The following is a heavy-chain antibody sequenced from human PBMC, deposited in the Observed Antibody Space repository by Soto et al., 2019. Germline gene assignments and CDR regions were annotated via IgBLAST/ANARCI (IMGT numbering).Heavy chain of an antibody. D-gene: IGHD3-9*01. J-gene: IGHJ3*02. CDR3: ATLAPVLRYFDWLLPDDAFDI. Sequence: SETLSLTCTVSGGSISSSSYYWGWIRQPPGKGLEWIGSIYYSGSTYYNPSLKSRVTISVDTSKNQFSLKLSSVTAADTAVYYCATLAPVLRYFDWLLPDDAFDIWGQETMVTVSS. V-gene: IGHV4-39*01. CDR2: IYYSGST. CDR1: GGSISSSSYY.